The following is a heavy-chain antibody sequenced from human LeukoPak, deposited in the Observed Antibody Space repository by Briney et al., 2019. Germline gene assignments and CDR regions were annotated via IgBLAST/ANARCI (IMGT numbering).Heavy chain of an antibody. CDR2: ISSSSSTI. V-gene: IGHV3-48*01. Sequence: GGSLRLSCAASGFTLSSYAMSWVRQAPGKGLEWVSYISSSSSTIYYADSVKGRFTISRDNAKNSLYLQMNSLRAEDTAVYYCAELGITMIGGVWGKGTTVTISS. CDR1: GFTLSSYA. D-gene: IGHD3-10*02. J-gene: IGHJ6*04. CDR3: AELGITMIGGV.